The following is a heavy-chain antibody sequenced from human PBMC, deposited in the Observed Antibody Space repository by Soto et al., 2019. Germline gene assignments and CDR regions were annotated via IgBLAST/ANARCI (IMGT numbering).Heavy chain of an antibody. CDR2: ISGSGGTT. Sequence: EVQLLESGGGLVQPGRSLRLSCAASGFTFSNYAMSWVRQAPGQGLDWVSAISGSGGTTYYADSVKGRFTISRDNSKNTLVRKMNSLRAEDAAVYYCAKFFVETGSNSGWPWSFHYWGQGTMVTVSS. D-gene: IGHD6-25*01. J-gene: IGHJ4*02. CDR1: GFTFSNYA. CDR3: AKFFVETGSNSGWPWSFHY. V-gene: IGHV3-23*01.